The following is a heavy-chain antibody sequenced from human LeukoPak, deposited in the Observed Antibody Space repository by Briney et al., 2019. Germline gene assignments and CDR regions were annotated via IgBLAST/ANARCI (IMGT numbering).Heavy chain of an antibody. V-gene: IGHV3-30*02. CDR1: GFTFSSYG. CDR3: ARGRHLYSYAYDYYMDV. D-gene: IGHD5-18*01. Sequence: PGGSLRLSCAASGFTFSSYGMHWVRQAPGKGLEWVAFIRYDGSNKYYADSVKGRFTISRDNAKNTLYLQVDSLRAEDTAVYYCARGRHLYSYAYDYYMDVWGKGTTVTISS. J-gene: IGHJ6*03. CDR2: IRYDGSNK.